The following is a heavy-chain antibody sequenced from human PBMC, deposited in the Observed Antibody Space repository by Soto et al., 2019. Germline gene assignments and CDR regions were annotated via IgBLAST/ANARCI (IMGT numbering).Heavy chain of an antibody. CDR3: ARTRTTVTTFSSLGNWFDP. V-gene: IGHV4-30-4*01. CDR2: IYYSGST. J-gene: IGHJ5*02. CDR1: GGSISSGDYY. Sequence: SETLSLTCTVSGGSISSGDYYWSWIRQPPGKGLEWIGYIYYSGSTYYNTSLKSRVTISVDTSKNQFSLKLSSVTAADTAVYYCARTRTTVTTFSSLGNWFDPWGQGTLVTVSS. D-gene: IGHD4-17*01.